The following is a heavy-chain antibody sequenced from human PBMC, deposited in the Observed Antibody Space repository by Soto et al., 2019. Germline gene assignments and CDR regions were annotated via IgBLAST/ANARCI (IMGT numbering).Heavy chain of an antibody. V-gene: IGHV1-3*01. Sequence: ASVKVSCKASGYTFTSYAMHWVRQAPGQRLEWMGWINAGNGNTKYSQKFQGRVTITRDTSASTAYMELSSLRSEDTAVYYCARGGTRIGYYDTSGYSRFDPCGQGTLVTVSS. CDR3: ARGGTRIGYYDTSGYSRFDP. CDR1: GYTFTSYA. D-gene: IGHD3-22*01. J-gene: IGHJ5*02. CDR2: INAGNGNT.